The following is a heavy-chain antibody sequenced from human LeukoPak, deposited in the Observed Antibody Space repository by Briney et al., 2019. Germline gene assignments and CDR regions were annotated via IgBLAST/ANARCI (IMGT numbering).Heavy chain of an antibody. D-gene: IGHD6-13*01. CDR3: ARALLIYGSSSYYFDY. J-gene: IGHJ4*02. CDR1: GYTFTGYY. V-gene: IGHV1-2*02. Sequence: ASVKVSCKASGYTFTGYYIHWVRQAPGQGLEWMGWINPNSGDTHYAQKFQGRVTVTRDTSFSTAYMEVSGLKSDDTAVYYCARALLIYGSSSYYFDYWGQGTLVTVSS. CDR2: INPNSGDT.